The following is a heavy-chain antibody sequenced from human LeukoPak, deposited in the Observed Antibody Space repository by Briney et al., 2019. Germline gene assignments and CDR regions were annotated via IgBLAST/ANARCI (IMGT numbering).Heavy chain of an antibody. J-gene: IGHJ4*01. CDR2: IIPIFGTA. CDR1: GGTFSSYA. Sequence: ASVKVSCKASGGTFSSYAISWVRQAPGQGLEWMGGIIPIFGTANYAQKFQGRVTITADKSTSTAYMELSSLRSEDTAVYYCARAGSSAAAGIVWGQGTLVTVSS. CDR3: ARAGSSAAAGIV. V-gene: IGHV1-69*06. D-gene: IGHD6-13*01.